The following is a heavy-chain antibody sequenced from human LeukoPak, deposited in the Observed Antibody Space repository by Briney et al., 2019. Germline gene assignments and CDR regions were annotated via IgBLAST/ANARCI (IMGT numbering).Heavy chain of an antibody. V-gene: IGHV3-9*01. Sequence: GRSLRLSCAASGFTFDDYAMHWVRQVPGKGPEGVAGINWNSGSIDYADSVKGRFTISRDNAKNYLYLQMNSLRSEDTALYYCAKLSAGSENDYWGQGTLVTVSS. CDR3: AKLSAGSENDY. CDR1: GFTFDDYA. D-gene: IGHD3-10*01. J-gene: IGHJ4*02. CDR2: INWNSGSI.